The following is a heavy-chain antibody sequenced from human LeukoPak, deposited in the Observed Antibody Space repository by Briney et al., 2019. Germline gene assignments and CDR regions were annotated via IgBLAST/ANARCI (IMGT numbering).Heavy chain of an antibody. CDR2: INWNGGST. CDR1: GFIIDDYG. CDR3: AKGRSYSGSYFNASDI. V-gene: IGHV3-20*04. J-gene: IGHJ3*02. Sequence: GGSLRLSCAASGFIIDDYGMTWVRQAPGKGLEWVSGINWNGGSTGYADSVKGRFTISRDNAKNSLYLQMNSLRAEETALYYGAKGRSYSGSYFNASDIWAQGKMVTVSS. D-gene: IGHD1-26*01.